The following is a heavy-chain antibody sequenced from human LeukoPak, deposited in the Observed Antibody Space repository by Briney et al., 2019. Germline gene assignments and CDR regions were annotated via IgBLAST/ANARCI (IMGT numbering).Heavy chain of an antibody. CDR3: ASKSYYYGSGIYY. Sequence: SETLSLTCAVYGGSFSGYYWSWIRQPPGKGLEWIGVINHSGSTNYNPSLKSRVTISVDTSKNQFSLKLSSVTAADTAVYYCASKSYYYGSGIYYWGQGTLVTVSS. CDR2: INHSGST. J-gene: IGHJ4*02. V-gene: IGHV4-34*01. D-gene: IGHD3-10*01. CDR1: GGSFSGYY.